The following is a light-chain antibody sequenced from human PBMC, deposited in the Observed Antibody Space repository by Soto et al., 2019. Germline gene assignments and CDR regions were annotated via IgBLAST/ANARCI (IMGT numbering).Light chain of an antibody. V-gene: IGKV1-5*03. CDR1: QSISSW. Sequence: DIQMAQSPSTLSASVGDRVTMTCRASQSISSWLGWYQQKPVKAPKLLIYKASSLESGVPSRFSGSGSGTEFTLTISSLQPEDFATYYCQQSYRTPTFGQGTKVDI. J-gene: IGKJ1*01. CDR3: QQSYRTPT. CDR2: KAS.